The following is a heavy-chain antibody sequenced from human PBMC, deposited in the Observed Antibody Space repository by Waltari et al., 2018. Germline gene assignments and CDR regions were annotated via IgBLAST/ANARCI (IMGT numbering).Heavy chain of an antibody. CDR3: ARHDIVVVVAATPSKNFDY. D-gene: IGHD2-15*01. CDR1: GYSISSGYY. J-gene: IGHJ4*02. V-gene: IGHV4-38-2*01. CDR2: IYHSGRT. Sequence: QVQLQESGPGLVKPSETLSLTCAVPGYSISSGYYWGWIRQPPGKGLEWIGSIYHSGRTNYNPSLKSRVTISVDTSKNQFSLKLSSVTAADTAVYYCARHDIVVVVAATPSKNFDYWGQGTLVTVSS.